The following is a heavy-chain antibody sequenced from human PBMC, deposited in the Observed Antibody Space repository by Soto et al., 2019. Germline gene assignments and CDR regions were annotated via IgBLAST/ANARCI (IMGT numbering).Heavy chain of an antibody. J-gene: IGHJ4*02. CDR1: GFTFSRYA. V-gene: IGHV3-23*01. CDR3: AREYGSGSPNYDY. Sequence: GGSLRLSCAASGFTFSRYAMSWVRQAPGTGLEWVSVITYTTYYADSVKGRFTISRDNSKNTVYLQMNSLRAEDTAVYYCAREYGSGSPNYDYWGQGTLVTVSS. CDR2: ITYTT. D-gene: IGHD3-10*01.